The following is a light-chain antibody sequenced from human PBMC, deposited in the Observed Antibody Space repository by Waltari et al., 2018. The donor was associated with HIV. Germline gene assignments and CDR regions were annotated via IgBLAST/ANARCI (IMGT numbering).Light chain of an antibody. CDR2: WAS. J-gene: IGKJ2*01. Sequence: DIVMTQSPYSLVVSLGERATINCKSSQSVFYRSNNKNFLAWYQQKPGQPPKVLIYWASTRESRVTARFSGSGSGTDFTITISSLQAEDVAVYYCQQYYDPSSTFGQGTRLEIK. CDR3: QQYYDPSST. CDR1: QSVFYRSNNKNF. V-gene: IGKV4-1*01.